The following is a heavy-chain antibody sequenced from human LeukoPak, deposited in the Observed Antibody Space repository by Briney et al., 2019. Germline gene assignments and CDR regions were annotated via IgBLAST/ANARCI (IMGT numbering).Heavy chain of an antibody. D-gene: IGHD2-2*01. CDR3: AREGDVVVPAAPAWFDP. CDR2: IKQDGSEK. Sequence: GGSLRLSCAASGFTFSSYWMSWVRQAPGKGLEWVANIKQDGSEKYYVDSVKGRFTISRDNAKNSLYLQMNSLRAEDTAVYYCAREGDVVVPAAPAWFDPWGQGTLVTASS. CDR1: GFTFSSYW. J-gene: IGHJ5*02. V-gene: IGHV3-7*01.